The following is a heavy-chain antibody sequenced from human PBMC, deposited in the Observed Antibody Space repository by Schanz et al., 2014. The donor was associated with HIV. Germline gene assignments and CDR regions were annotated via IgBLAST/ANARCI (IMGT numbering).Heavy chain of an antibody. V-gene: IGHV1-69*01. CDR2: IIPLFGTR. J-gene: IGHJ6*02. CDR1: GGTFSSYA. CDR3: ARDWLGERDYYYGMDV. Sequence: QVQLVQSGAEVKKPGSSVKVSCKASGGTFSSYAISWVRQAPGQGLEWMGGIIPLFGTRNYAQMFQGRVTITADESTNTAYMELSSLRVEDTAVYYCARDWLGERDYYYGMDVWGQGTTVTVSS. D-gene: IGHD2-21*01.